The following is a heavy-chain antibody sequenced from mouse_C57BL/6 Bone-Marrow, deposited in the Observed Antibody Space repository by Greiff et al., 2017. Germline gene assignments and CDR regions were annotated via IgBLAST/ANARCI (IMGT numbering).Heavy chain of an antibody. CDR1: GYTFTSYW. CDR3: AIEDSSGSWCAY. CDR2: IHPSDSDT. J-gene: IGHJ3*01. Sequence: QVQLQQPGAELVKPGASVKVSCKASGYTFTSYWMHWVKQRPGQGLEWIGRIHPSDSDTNYNQKFKGKATLTVDKSSSTAYMQLSSLTSEDSAVSYCAIEDSSGSWCAYWGQGTLVTVSA. V-gene: IGHV1-74*01. D-gene: IGHD3-2*02.